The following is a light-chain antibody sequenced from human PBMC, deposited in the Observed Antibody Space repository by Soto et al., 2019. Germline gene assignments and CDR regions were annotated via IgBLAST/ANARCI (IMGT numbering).Light chain of an antibody. V-gene: IGLV1-40*01. CDR3: HSYSIRLSGHVV. J-gene: IGLJ2*01. Sequence: QSVLTQPPSVSGAPGQRVTISCTGSSSNIGAGYDVHWYQQLPRTAPKLLIYGNSNRPSGVPDRFSGSKSGTSASLAITGPQPEDEADYYCHSYSIRLSGHVVFGGGTKLTVL. CDR2: GNS. CDR1: SSNIGAGYD.